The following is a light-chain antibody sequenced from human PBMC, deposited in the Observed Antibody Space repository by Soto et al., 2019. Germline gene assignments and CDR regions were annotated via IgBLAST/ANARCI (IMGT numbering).Light chain of an antibody. CDR2: RAS. CDR1: QSVSSN. CDR3: QQYNNWPRT. J-gene: IGKJ1*01. V-gene: IGKV3-15*01. Sequence: EIVMTQYPATVSVSPGERATLSCRASQSVSSNLAWYQQKPGQAPRLLIYRASTRATGIPARFSGSGSGTEFTLTISSLQSEDFAVYYCQQYNNWPRTFGQGTKVEIK.